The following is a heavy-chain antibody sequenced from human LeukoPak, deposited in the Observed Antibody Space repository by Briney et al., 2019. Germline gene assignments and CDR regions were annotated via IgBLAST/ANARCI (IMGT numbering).Heavy chain of an antibody. CDR2: ISSSSSYI. V-gene: IGHV3-21*01. J-gene: IGHJ6*02. CDR1: GFTFSSYS. CDR3: ARDTTYGDSSYGMDV. Sequence: GGSLRLSCAASGFTFSSYSMNWVRQAPGKGLEWASSISSSSSYIYYADSVKGRFTISRDNAKNSLYLQMNSLRAEDTAVYYCARDTTYGDSSYGMDVWGQGTTVTVSS. D-gene: IGHD4-17*01.